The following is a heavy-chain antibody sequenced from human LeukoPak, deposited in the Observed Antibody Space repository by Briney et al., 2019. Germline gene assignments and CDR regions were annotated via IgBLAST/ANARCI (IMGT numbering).Heavy chain of an antibody. V-gene: IGHV1-18*01. CDR3: ARVSGQYYYDSSGADY. CDR2: ISAYNGNT. J-gene: IGHJ4*02. D-gene: IGHD3-22*01. Sequence: ASVKVSCKASGYTFTSYGISWVRQAPGQGLEWMGWISAYNGNTNYAQKLQGRVTMTTDTSTSTAYMELRSLRSDDTAVCYCARVSGQYYYDSSGADYWGQGTLVTVSS. CDR1: GYTFTSYG.